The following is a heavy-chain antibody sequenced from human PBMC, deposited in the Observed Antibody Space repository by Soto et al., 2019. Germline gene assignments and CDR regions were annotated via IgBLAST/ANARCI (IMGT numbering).Heavy chain of an antibody. CDR2: TLPIFGTA. V-gene: IGHV1-69*06. D-gene: IGHD2-2*01. CDR3: VIESHEIVAVPATVIGPFTWFDP. J-gene: IGHJ5*02. Sequence: QVQLVQSGAEVKTPGSSVKVSCKASGGTFGNYAISWVRQAPGQGLEWLGGTLPIFGTANYAQKFQGRVTITADRSTSTAYMELSSLTSEDTAVYYCVIESHEIVAVPATVIGPFTWFDPWGQGTLVTVSS. CDR1: GGTFGNYA.